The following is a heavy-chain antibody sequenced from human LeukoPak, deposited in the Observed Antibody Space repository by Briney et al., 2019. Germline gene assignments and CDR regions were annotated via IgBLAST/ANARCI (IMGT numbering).Heavy chain of an antibody. D-gene: IGHD1-26*01. Sequence: SETLSLTCTVSGGSISSSSYYWGWIRQPPGKGLEWIGSIYYSGSTYYNPSLKSRVTISVDTSKNQFSLKLSSVTAADTAVYYCARYASGSYFDYWGQGTLVTVSS. CDR3: ARYASGSYFDY. V-gene: IGHV4-39*01. J-gene: IGHJ4*02. CDR1: GGSISSSSYY. CDR2: IYYSGST.